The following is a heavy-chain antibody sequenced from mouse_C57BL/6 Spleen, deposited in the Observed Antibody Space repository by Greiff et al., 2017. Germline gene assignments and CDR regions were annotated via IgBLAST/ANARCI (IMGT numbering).Heavy chain of an antibody. D-gene: IGHD1-1*01. V-gene: IGHV1-80*01. Sequence: QVQLQQSGAELVKPGASVKISCKASGYAFSSYWMNWVKQRPGKGLEWIGQIYPGDGDTNYNGKFKGKATLTADKSSSTAYMQLSSLASEDYAVYFCARSGYYGSCYLLDYWGQGTTLTVSS. CDR3: ARSGYYGSCYLLDY. J-gene: IGHJ2*01. CDR1: GYAFSSYW. CDR2: IYPGDGDT.